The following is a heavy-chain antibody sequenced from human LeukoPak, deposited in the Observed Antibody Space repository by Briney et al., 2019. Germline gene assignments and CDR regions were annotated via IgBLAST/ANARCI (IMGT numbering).Heavy chain of an antibody. D-gene: IGHD3-3*01. CDR3: ASGAWGYDFWSGPFDY. V-gene: IGHV3-30*03. J-gene: IGHJ4*02. Sequence: GGSLRLSCAASGFTFSSYGMHWVRQAPGKGLEWVAVISYDGSNKYYADSVKGRFTISRDNSKNTLYLQMNSLRSEDTAVYYCASGAWGYDFWSGPFDYWGQGTLVTVSS. CDR2: ISYDGSNK. CDR1: GFTFSSYG.